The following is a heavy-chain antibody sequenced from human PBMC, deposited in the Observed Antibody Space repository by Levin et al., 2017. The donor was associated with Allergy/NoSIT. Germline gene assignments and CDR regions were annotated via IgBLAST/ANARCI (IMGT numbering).Heavy chain of an antibody. CDR2: IRSKGYGGAT. CDR1: GFTFGDYA. V-gene: IGHV3-49*05. D-gene: IGHD4-17*01. Sequence: KPGGSLRLSCTGSGFTFGDYAVSWFRQASGKGLEWVGYIRSKGYGGATEYAAPVKDRFIISRDDSKSTAYLQMNSLKTEDTGMYYCARDEYGQPTTASAFDNWGQGTQVTVSS. CDR3: ARDEYGQPTTASAFDN. J-gene: IGHJ4*02.